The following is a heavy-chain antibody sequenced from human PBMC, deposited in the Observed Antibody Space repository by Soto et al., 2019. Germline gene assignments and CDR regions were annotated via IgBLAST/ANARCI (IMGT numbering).Heavy chain of an antibody. CDR2: IDPSDSYT. V-gene: IGHV5-10-1*01. J-gene: IGHJ6*02. CDR1: GYSFTSYW. CDR3: ARLAMAARRGYYGMDV. D-gene: IGHD6-19*01. Sequence: GESLKISCKGSGYSFTSYWISWVRQMPGKGLEWMGRIDPSDSYTNYSPSFQGHVTISADKSITTAYLQWSSLKASDTAMYYCARLAMAARRGYYGMDVWGQGTTVTSP.